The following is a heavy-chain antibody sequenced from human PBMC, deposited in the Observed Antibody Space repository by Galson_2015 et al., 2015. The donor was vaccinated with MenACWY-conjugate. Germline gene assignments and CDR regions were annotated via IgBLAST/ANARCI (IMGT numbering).Heavy chain of an antibody. CDR2: ISSSSSYT. D-gene: IGHD2-15*01. J-gene: IGHJ4*02. CDR1: GFTFSDYY. CDR3: AREPGGKAAHCSGGSCYPDY. Sequence: SLRLSCAASGFTFSDYYMSWIRQAPGKGLEWVSYISSSSSYTNYADSVKGRFTISRDNAKNSLYLQMNSLRAEDTAVYYCAREPGGKAAHCSGGSCYPDYWGQGTLVTVSS. V-gene: IGHV3-11*05.